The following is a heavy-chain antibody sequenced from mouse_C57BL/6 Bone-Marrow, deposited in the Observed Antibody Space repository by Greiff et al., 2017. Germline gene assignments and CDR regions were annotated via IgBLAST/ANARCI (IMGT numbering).Heavy chain of an antibody. CDR2: IDPNSGGT. CDR1: GYTFTSYW. Sequence: QVQLQQPGAELVKPGASVKLSCKASGYTFTSYWMHWVKQRPGRGLGWIGRIDPNSGGTKYNEKFKSKATLTVNTPSSTADMQLSSLTSEESAVYYGAHGNYFYWYFAVWGTGTTVTVSS. CDR3: AHGNYFYWYFAV. D-gene: IGHD2-1*01. J-gene: IGHJ1*03. V-gene: IGHV1-72*01.